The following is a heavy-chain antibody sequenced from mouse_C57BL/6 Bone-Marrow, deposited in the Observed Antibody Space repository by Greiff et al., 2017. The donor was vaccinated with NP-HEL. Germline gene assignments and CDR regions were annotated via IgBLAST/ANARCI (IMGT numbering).Heavy chain of an antibody. J-gene: IGHJ3*01. CDR3: TRYYSKQFAY. CDR1: GYTFTDYE. V-gene: IGHV1-15*01. Sequence: VQLQQSGAELVRPGASVTLSCKASGYTFTDYEMHWVKQTPVHGLEWIGAIDPETGGTAYNQKFKGKAILTADKSSSTAYMELRSLTSEDSAVYYCTRYYSKQFAYWGQGTLVTVSA. D-gene: IGHD2-5*01. CDR2: IDPETGGT.